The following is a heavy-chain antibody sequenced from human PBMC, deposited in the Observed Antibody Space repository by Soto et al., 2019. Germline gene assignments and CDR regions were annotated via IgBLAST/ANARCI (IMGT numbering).Heavy chain of an antibody. CDR1: GGSVSSGSYY. Sequence: SETLSLTCTVSGGSVSSGSYYWSWIRQPPGKGPEWIGYIYYSGSTNYNPSLKSRVTISVDTSKNQFSLKLSSVTAADTAVYYCARVTTDYYYYGMDVWGQGTTVTVSS. J-gene: IGHJ6*02. CDR2: IYYSGST. CDR3: ARVTTDYYYYGMDV. V-gene: IGHV4-61*01. D-gene: IGHD4-17*01.